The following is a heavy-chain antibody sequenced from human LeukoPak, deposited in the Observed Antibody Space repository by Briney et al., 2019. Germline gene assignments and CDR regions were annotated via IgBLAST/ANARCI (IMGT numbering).Heavy chain of an antibody. J-gene: IGHJ4*02. CDR1: GLTFSNHG. V-gene: IGHV3-30*02. CDR3: AKDIAVSDFYFDH. Sequence: GGSLRLSCIASGLTFSNHGMHWVRQTPGKGLEWVAFIRYDGANQYYPDSVKGRFTISRDNSRNTLYLQMNSLRLEDTAVYYCAKDIAVSDFYFDHWGQGTLVTVAS. D-gene: IGHD6-19*01. CDR2: IRYDGANQ.